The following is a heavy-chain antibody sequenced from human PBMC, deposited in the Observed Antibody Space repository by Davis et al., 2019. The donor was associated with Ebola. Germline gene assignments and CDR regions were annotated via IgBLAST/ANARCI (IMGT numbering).Heavy chain of an antibody. D-gene: IGHD5-24*01. V-gene: IGHV3-23*01. Sequence: GESLKISCAASGFTFSSYAMSWVRQAPGKGLEWVSAISGSGGSTYYADSVKGRFTISRDNSKNTLYLQMNSLRAEDTAVYYCAKEQLHWGRVGRYYFDYWGQGTLVTVSS. CDR3: AKEQLHWGRVGRYYFDY. CDR2: ISGSGGST. CDR1: GFTFSSYA. J-gene: IGHJ4*02.